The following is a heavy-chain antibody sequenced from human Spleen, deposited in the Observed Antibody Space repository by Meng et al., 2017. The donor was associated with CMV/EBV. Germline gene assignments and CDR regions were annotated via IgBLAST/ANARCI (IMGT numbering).Heavy chain of an antibody. J-gene: IGHJ4*02. V-gene: IGHV1-2*02. CDR3: ARVGYDVVATLGFQLDS. D-gene: IGHD5-12*01. Sequence: YTFSADHLTWVRQAQGQGLEWVGKISASTGSTHPAQRCRNRVTVTRNTSLSTVNLEVSGLTIDDTAVYYCARVGYDVVATLGFQLDSWGQGTLVTVSS. CDR2: ISASTGST. CDR1: YTFSADH.